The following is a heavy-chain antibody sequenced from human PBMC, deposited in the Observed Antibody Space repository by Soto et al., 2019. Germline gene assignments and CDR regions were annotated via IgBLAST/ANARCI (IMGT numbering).Heavy chain of an antibody. J-gene: IGHJ6*02. CDR3: ARAGITMVRGDLGMDV. V-gene: IGHV3-33*01. Sequence: LRLSCAASGFTFSSYGMHWVRQAPGKGLEWVAVIWHDGSNKYYADSVRGRFTISRDNSKNTLYLQMNSLRAEDTAVYYCARAGITMVRGDLGMDVWGQGTTVTV. D-gene: IGHD3-10*01. CDR1: GFTFSSYG. CDR2: IWHDGSNK.